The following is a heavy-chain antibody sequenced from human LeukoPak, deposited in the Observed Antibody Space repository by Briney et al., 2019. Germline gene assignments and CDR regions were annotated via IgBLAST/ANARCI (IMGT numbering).Heavy chain of an antibody. D-gene: IGHD2-15*01. CDR1: GNSISSGDYY. J-gene: IGHJ4*02. CDR3: ASDAPGLLDY. CDR2: IYTTGST. Sequence: PSETLSLTCTVSGNSISSGDYYWSWIRQPAGKGLEWIGRIYTTGSTYNNPSLKSRVTISVDTSENQFSLKLNSVTAADTAVYCASDAPGLLDYWGQGTLVTVSS. V-gene: IGHV4-61*02.